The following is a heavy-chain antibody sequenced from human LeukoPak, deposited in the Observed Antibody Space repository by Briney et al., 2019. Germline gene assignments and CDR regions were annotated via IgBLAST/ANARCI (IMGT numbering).Heavy chain of an antibody. J-gene: IGHJ6*03. V-gene: IGHV3-48*04. CDR1: GFRFRTFS. CDR2: LCRNSNTI. Sequence: GGVLRLSCGAPGFRFRTFSMDWVRQAPGEGAEGLLLLCRNSNTIYYADSVKGRFTVSRDNAKNSLHLQMNSLRTEDTAVYFCASGGPCSSTNYYYYCYMDVWGKGTTVTVSS. D-gene: IGHD2-2*01. CDR3: ASGGPCSSTNYYYYCYMDV.